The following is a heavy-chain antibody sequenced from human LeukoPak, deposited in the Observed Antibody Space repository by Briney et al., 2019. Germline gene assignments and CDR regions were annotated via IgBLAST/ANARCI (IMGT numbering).Heavy chain of an antibody. Sequence: GGSLRLSCAASGFIFNTHAMSWVRQAPGKGLEWVSVMSGGGGSTYYADSVKGRFTISRDNSKSTLFLQMNSLSAEDTAVYYCARDGYCGSSACCVDYWGQGTVVIVSP. CDR3: ARDGYCGSSACCVDY. J-gene: IGHJ4*02. V-gene: IGHV3-23*01. CDR2: MSGGGGST. CDR1: GFIFNTHA. D-gene: IGHD2-2*03.